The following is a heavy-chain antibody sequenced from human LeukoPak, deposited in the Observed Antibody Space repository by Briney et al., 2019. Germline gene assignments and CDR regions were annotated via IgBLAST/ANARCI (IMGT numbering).Heavy chain of an antibody. CDR1: GFTFSSYW. V-gene: IGHV3-74*01. J-gene: IGHJ4*02. CDR2: INTDGSST. CDR3: ARQTGAATTGGYYFDH. D-gene: IGHD1-26*01. Sequence: GGSLRLSCAASGFTFSSYWMYWVRQAPGKGLVWVSRINTDGSSTSYADSVKGRFSISRDNAKNTLDLQMNSLRADDTAVYYCARQTGAATTGGYYFDHWGQGTLVTVSS.